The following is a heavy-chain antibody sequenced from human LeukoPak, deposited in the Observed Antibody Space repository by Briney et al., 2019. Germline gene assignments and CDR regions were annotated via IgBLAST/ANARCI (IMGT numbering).Heavy chain of an antibody. J-gene: IGHJ6*03. Sequence: GASVTVSCKVSDYTLTKLSIHWVRQAPGNGLEWLGGLDPTDGEKIFAQKFQGRVTMTEDTSIDTAYLDLRSLRSDDTGIYYCTKVGRGMAWSDVPAAVRLPDTYYYIDVWGEGTTVIVTS. CDR3: TKVGRGMAWSDVPAAVRLPDTYYYIDV. CDR1: DYTLTKLS. D-gene: IGHD2-2*01. CDR2: LDPTDGEK. V-gene: IGHV1-24*01.